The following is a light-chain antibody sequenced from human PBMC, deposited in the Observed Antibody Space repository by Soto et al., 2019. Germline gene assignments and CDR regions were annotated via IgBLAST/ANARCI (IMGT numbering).Light chain of an antibody. Sequence: QSALTQPASVSGSPGQSITISCTGTSSDVGGYNYVSWYQQHPGKAPKLMIYDVSNRPSGVSNRFSGSKSGNTASLTISGLQAEDEDDYYCSSYTSSSHVVFGGGTQLTVL. J-gene: IGLJ2*01. CDR3: SSYTSSSHVV. CDR1: SSDVGGYNY. CDR2: DVS. V-gene: IGLV2-14*01.